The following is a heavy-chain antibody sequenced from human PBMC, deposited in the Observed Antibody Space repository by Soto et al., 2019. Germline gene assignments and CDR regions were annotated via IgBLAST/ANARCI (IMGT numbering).Heavy chain of an antibody. Sequence: SVKVSCKASVGTFGSYAISWVRQAPGQGLEWMGGIIPIFGTANYAQKFQGRVTITADKSTSTAYMELSSLRSEDTAVYYCARSEGYCSGGSGSYSYWGQGPLVTVSS. J-gene: IGHJ4*02. CDR1: VGTFGSYA. V-gene: IGHV1-69*06. D-gene: IGHD2-15*01. CDR2: IIPIFGTA. CDR3: ARSEGYCSGGSGSYSY.